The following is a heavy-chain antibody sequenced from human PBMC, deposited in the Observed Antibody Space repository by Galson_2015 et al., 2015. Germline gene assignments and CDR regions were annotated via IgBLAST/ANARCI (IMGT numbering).Heavy chain of an antibody. CDR1: GFTFSSYR. CDR3: ARILLTDYFDY. V-gene: IGHV3-48*02. D-gene: IGHD3-9*01. CDR2: ISSGSRTF. Sequence: SLRLSCAASGFTFSSYRMTWVRQAPGKGLEWLSYISSGSRTFYYADSVKGRFTISRDDAKNSLYLQMNGLRDEDSAIYYCARILLTDYFDYWGQGTLVTVSS. J-gene: IGHJ4*02.